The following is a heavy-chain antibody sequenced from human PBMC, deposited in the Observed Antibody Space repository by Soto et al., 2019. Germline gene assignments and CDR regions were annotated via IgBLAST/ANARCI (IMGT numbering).Heavy chain of an antibody. D-gene: IGHD2-2*01. CDR1: GFTFSSYW. Sequence: GGSLRLSCAASGFTFSSYWMSWVRQAPGKGLEWVANIKQDRSEKYYVDSVKGRFTISRDNAKNSLYLQMNSLRAEDTAVYYCARDRIVVVPAAISRYYYYGMDVWGQGTTVTVSS. J-gene: IGHJ6*02. CDR2: IKQDRSEK. CDR3: ARDRIVVVPAAISRYYYYGMDV. V-gene: IGHV3-7*01.